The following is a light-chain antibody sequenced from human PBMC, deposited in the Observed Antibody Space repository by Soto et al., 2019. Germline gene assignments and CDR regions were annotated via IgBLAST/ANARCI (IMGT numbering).Light chain of an antibody. CDR1: QSVSSSQ. CDR3: QHYGGAPLT. Sequence: EIALTQSPGTLSLSPGEVATLSYRAGQSVSSSQLAWFQQKPGQAPRILVYGASSRATGIPDRFSGSVSGTDFTLAISRLEPEDFAVYYCQHYGGAPLTFGQGTRLEIK. CDR2: GAS. V-gene: IGKV3-20*01. J-gene: IGKJ5*01.